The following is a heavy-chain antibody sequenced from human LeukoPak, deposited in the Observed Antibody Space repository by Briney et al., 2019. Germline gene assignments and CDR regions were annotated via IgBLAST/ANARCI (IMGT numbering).Heavy chain of an antibody. J-gene: IGHJ4*02. CDR3: ARGASARQDF. V-gene: IGHV3-74*01. CDR1: EFTFSTYW. Sequence: GGSLRLSCAASEFTFSTYWMHWVRQAPGKGLVWVSRIYIDGSSTNYADSVKGRFTISRDNAKNTLYLQMDGLRADDTAVYYCARGASARQDFWGQGTLVTVSS. CDR2: IYIDGSST. D-gene: IGHD2-2*01.